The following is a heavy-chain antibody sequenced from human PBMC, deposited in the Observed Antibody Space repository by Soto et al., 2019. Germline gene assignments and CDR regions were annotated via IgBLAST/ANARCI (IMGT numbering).Heavy chain of an antibody. CDR2: INAGNGNT. V-gene: IGHV1-3*01. Sequence: QVQLVQSGAEVKKPGASVKVSCKASGYTFTSYAMRWVRQAPGQRLEWMGWINAGNGNTKYSQKFQGRVTITRDTSASTAYMELSSLRSEDTAVYYCARTWELTYYYYYGMDVWGQGTTVTVSS. CDR3: ARTWELTYYYYYGMDV. J-gene: IGHJ6*02. D-gene: IGHD1-7*01. CDR1: GYTFTSYA.